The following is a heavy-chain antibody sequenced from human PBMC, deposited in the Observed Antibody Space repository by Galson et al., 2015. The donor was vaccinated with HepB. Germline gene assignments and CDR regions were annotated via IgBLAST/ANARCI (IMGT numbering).Heavy chain of an antibody. CDR1: GFTFSDYY. CDR3: ARGNSSGWRITGGYYYYGMDV. J-gene: IGHJ6*02. V-gene: IGHV3-11*01. CDR2: ISSSGSTI. D-gene: IGHD6-19*01. Sequence: SLRLSCAASGFTFSDYYMSWIRQAPGKGLEWVSYISSSGSTIYYADSVKGRFTISRDNAKNSLYLQMNSLRAEDTAVYYCARGNSSGWRITGGYYYYGMDVWGQGTTVTVSS.